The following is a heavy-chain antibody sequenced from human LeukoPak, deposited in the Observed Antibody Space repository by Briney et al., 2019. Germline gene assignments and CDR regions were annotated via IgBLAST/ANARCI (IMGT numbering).Heavy chain of an antibody. CDR3: ARDNRITMVRGVPYYYYYMDV. Sequence: NPSETLSLTCTVSGGSISSSSYYWGWIRQPPGKGLEWIGSIYYSGSTYYNPSLKSRVTISVDTSKNQFSLKLSSVTAADTAVYYCARDNRITMVRGVPYYYYYMDVWGKGTTVTVSS. J-gene: IGHJ6*03. CDR1: GGSISSSSYY. CDR2: IYYSGST. V-gene: IGHV4-39*07. D-gene: IGHD3-10*01.